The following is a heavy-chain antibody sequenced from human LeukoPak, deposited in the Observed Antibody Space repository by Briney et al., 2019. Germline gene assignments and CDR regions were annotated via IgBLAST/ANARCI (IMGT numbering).Heavy chain of an antibody. CDR3: ARDPSPVYYASGSSKYYYYGMDV. J-gene: IGHJ6*02. CDR2: ISSGGTT. V-gene: IGHV3-66*01. Sequence: GGSLRLSCAASGFTVSSNYMNWVRQAPGKGLEGVSLISSGGTTYYTDSVKGRFTISRDNSKSTLYLQMNSLRAEDTAVYYCARDPSPVYYASGSSKYYYYGMDVWGPGTTVTVSS. CDR1: GFTVSSNY. D-gene: IGHD3-10*01.